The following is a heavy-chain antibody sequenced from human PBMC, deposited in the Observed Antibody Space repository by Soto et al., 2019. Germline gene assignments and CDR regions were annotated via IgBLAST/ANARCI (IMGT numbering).Heavy chain of an antibody. CDR1: GFIFSSYS. Sequence: LRLSCEASGFIFSSYSMHWVRQAPGKGLVWVSRINDNGRRTNYADSVKGRFTMSRDNAQNTVYLQMNSLRAEDTAVYYCARDVELQSFDYWGQGILVTVSS. J-gene: IGHJ4*02. V-gene: IGHV3-74*01. CDR2: INDNGRRT. CDR3: ARDVELQSFDY. D-gene: IGHD1-26*01.